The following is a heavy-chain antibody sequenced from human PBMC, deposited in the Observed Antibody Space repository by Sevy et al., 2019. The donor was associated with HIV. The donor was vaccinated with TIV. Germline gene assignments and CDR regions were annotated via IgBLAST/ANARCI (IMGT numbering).Heavy chain of an antibody. V-gene: IGHV4-31*03. CDR1: GAFISSATYY. J-gene: IGHJ6*02. D-gene: IGHD3-10*01. CDR3: AREEYFYGSGTYGYGMDV. CDR2: ISYSGST. Sequence: SETLSLTCSVSGAFISSATYYWTWIRQHPGKGLEWIGDISYSGSTYLNPSLKSRVTISVDTSNNLFSLRLSSVTAADTAVYYCAREEYFYGSGTYGYGMDVWGQGTTVTVSS.